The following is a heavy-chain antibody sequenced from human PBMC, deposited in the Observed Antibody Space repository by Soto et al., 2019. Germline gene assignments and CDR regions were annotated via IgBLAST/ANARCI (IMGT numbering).Heavy chain of an antibody. Sequence: QITLKESGPTLVKPTQTLTLTCTASGLSFGTSGVGVGWIRQPPGKALEWLALIYWNDGQRYSTSLKSSLTTTNDTSKNQVVPTMTNVDPVDTATYYCASMTTVATAAFDTWGQGIMVTVPS. CDR2: IYWNDGQ. J-gene: IGHJ3*02. V-gene: IGHV2-5*01. CDR3: ASMTTVATAAFDT. D-gene: IGHD4-17*01. CDR1: GLSFGTSGVG.